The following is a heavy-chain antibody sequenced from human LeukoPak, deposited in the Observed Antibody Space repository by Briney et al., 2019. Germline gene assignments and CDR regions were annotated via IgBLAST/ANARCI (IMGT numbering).Heavy chain of an antibody. J-gene: IGHJ4*02. V-gene: IGHV3-23*01. CDR2: IGGNGGRT. CDR3: AKVNRFDD. Sequence: GGSLRLSCAASGLILTSYAMSWVRQAPGKGLEWVSAIGGNGGRTYYADSVKGRFAISRDDSKNTLYLQMNNLRAEDTAVYYCAKVNRFDDWGQGTLVTVSS. CDR1: GLILTSYA.